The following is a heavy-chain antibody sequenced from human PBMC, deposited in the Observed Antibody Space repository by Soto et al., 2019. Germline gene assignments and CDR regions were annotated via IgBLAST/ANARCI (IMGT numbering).Heavy chain of an antibody. Sequence: QITLQESVPTLVNPTQTLTLTCSVSGFSLSTSGVGVGWIRQSPGKALEWLALTYWDDEKRYRPSLKDRLTITKETSKNQVVHAMTNGGPGDRATHYCARIPPGILNYFDSWGQGTLVTVSS. V-gene: IGHV2-5*02. CDR1: GFSLSTSGVG. D-gene: IGHD1-1*01. J-gene: IGHJ4*02. CDR2: TYWDDEK. CDR3: ARIPPGILNYFDS.